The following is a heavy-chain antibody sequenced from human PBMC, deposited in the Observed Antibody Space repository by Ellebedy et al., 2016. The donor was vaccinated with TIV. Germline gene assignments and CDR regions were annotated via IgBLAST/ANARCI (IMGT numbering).Heavy chain of an antibody. V-gene: IGHV3-23*03. D-gene: IGHD4-23*01. J-gene: IGHJ4*02. Sequence: PGGSLRLSFAASGFTFRSYAMNWVRQAPGKGLEWVSVLFSAADGGETHYADSVKGRFTISRDSSKNTLYLQMTSLRAEDTAVYYCARDAAGNGGKRDYWGQGALVTVSS. CDR2: LFSAADGGET. CDR1: GFTFRSYA. CDR3: ARDAAGNGGKRDY.